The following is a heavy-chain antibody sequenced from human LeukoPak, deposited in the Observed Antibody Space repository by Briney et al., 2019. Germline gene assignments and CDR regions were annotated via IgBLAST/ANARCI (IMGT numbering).Heavy chain of an antibody. CDR3: ARGYVDLRDGYNDAFDI. Sequence: PSETLSLTCTVSGDSITSYYWNWIRQPPGKGLEWIGYIYHSGSSNFNPSLKSRVTMSVDTSKNQFSLKLSSVTAADTAVYYCARGYVDLRDGYNDAFDIWGQGTMVTVSS. V-gene: IGHV4-59*01. D-gene: IGHD5-24*01. J-gene: IGHJ3*02. CDR2: IYHSGSS. CDR1: GDSITSYY.